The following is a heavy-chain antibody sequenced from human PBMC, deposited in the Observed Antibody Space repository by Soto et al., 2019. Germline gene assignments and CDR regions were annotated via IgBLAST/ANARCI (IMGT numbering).Heavy chain of an antibody. Sequence: QVQLVESGGGVVQPGRSLRLSCAASGFTFSSYGMHWVRQAPGKGLEWVAVISYDGSNKYYADSVKGRFTISRDNSKNTLYLQMRSLRAEDPAVYYCAKGVGMDYWGQGTLVTVSS. J-gene: IGHJ4*02. V-gene: IGHV3-30*18. CDR1: GFTFSSYG. CDR3: AKGVGMDY. D-gene: IGHD2-21*01. CDR2: ISYDGSNK.